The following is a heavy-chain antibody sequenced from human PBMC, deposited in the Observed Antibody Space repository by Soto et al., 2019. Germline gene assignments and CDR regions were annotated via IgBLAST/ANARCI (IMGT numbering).Heavy chain of an antibody. Sequence: QGQLHESGGGVVHPGTSLRLSCAASGLTFSSSAMHWVRQAPGKGLEWVAMISHDGSHEYYGDSVKGRFSVSRDNSHNLLHLQLNSLRIEDTAVYFCARNTDHRLVRGWLDPWGQGTLVTVSS. CDR1: GLTFSSSA. CDR3: ARNTDHRLVRGWLDP. CDR2: ISHDGSHE. D-gene: IGHD3-10*01. J-gene: IGHJ5*02. V-gene: IGHV3-30-3*01.